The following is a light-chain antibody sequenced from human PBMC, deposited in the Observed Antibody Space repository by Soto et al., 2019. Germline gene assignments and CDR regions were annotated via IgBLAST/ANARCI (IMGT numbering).Light chain of an antibody. CDR1: QSLYNSNNLNY. Sequence: DIVMTQSPDSLAVSLGERATINCKSSQSLYNSNNLNYLAWYQQKPGQPPKLLLYWPSTRESGVPDRFSGSGSGTDFTLTISSLQAADVAVYYCQQYHSNPSTFGQGTKLEIK. CDR2: WPS. CDR3: QQYHSNPST. V-gene: IGKV4-1*01. J-gene: IGKJ2*01.